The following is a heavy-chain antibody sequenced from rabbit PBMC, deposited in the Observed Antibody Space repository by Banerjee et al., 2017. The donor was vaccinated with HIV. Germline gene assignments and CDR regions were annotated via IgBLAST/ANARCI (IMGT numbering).Heavy chain of an antibody. Sequence: QSLEESGGDLVKPGASLTLTCTASGFSFSSSYYMCWVRQAPGKGLEWIACIYAGSSGSTYYASWAKGRFTISKTSSTTVTLQMTSLTAADTATYFCARDGDDYGADFNLWGQGTLVTVS. J-gene: IGHJ4*01. CDR1: GFSFSSSYY. CDR3: ARDGDDYGADFNL. CDR2: IYAGSSGST. D-gene: IGHD2-1*01. V-gene: IGHV1S40*01.